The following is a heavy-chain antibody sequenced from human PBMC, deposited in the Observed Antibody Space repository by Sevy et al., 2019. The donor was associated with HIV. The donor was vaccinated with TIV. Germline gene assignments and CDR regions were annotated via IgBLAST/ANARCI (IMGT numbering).Heavy chain of an antibody. CDR3: AKDGPIFGVVITSNDAFDI. V-gene: IGHV3-23*01. D-gene: IGHD3-3*01. J-gene: IGHJ3*02. CDR2: ISGSGGST. CDR1: GFTFSSYA. Sequence: GGFLRLSCAASGFTFSSYAMSWVRQAPGKGLEWVSAISGSGGSTYYADSVKGRFTISRDNSKNTLYLQMNSLRAEETAVYYCAKDGPIFGVVITSNDAFDIWGQGTMVTVSS.